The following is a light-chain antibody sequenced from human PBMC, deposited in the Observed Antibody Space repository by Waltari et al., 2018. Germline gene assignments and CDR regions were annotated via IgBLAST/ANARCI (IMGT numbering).Light chain of an antibody. CDR1: QSVTSIS. V-gene: IGKV3-20*01. Sequence: EIVLTQSPGTLSLSPGERATLSCRASQSVTSISFSWYQHKPGQAPRLLIYGTSNRATDIPDRFSGSGFGTDFTLTISRLEPEDFAVYYCQQYDGLVLTFGGGTKVEI. CDR2: GTS. J-gene: IGKJ4*01. CDR3: QQYDGLVLT.